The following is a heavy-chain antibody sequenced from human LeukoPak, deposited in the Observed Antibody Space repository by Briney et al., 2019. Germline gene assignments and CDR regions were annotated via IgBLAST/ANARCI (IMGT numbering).Heavy chain of an antibody. V-gene: IGHV3-30*04. Sequence: PGGSLRLSCAASGFTFSSYAMHWVRQAPGKGLEWVAVISYDGSNKYYADSVKGRFTISRDNSKNTLYLQMNSLRAEDTAVYYCAKTGRAWLRFDYWGQGTLVTVSS. CDR1: GFTFSSYA. CDR2: ISYDGSNK. J-gene: IGHJ4*02. CDR3: AKTGRAWLRFDY. D-gene: IGHD5-12*01.